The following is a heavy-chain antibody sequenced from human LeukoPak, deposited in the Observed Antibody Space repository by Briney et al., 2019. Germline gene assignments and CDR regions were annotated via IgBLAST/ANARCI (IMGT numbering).Heavy chain of an antibody. Sequence: PSETLSLTCTVSGGSISSYYWSWIRQPPGKGLESIGYIYYSGSTNYNPSLKSRVTISVDTSKNQFSLKLSSVTAADTAVYYCAREGLHGAFDIWGQGTMVTVSS. CDR3: AREGLHGAFDI. V-gene: IGHV4-59*01. CDR2: IYYSGST. J-gene: IGHJ3*02. CDR1: GGSISSYY.